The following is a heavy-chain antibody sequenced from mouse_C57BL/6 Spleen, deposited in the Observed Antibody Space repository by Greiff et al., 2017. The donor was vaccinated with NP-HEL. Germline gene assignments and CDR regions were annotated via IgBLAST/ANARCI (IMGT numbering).Heavy chain of an antibody. Sequence: EVQLQQSGPVLVKPGASVKMSCKASGYTFTDYYMNWVKQSHGKSLEWIGVINPYNGGTSYNQKFKGKATLTVDKSSSTAYMELNSLTSEDSAVYYCAREGVTTVVATKYAMDYWGQGTSVTVSS. CDR1: GYTFTDYY. D-gene: IGHD1-1*01. CDR2: INPYNGGT. V-gene: IGHV1-19*01. J-gene: IGHJ4*01. CDR3: AREGVTTVVATKYAMDY.